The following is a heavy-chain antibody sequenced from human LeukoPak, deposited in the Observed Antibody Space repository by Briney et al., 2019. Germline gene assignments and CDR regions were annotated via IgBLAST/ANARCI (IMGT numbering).Heavy chain of an antibody. D-gene: IGHD3-22*01. CDR2: ISASGGST. CDR1: GFTFNNYA. Sequence: GGSLRLSCAASGFTFNNYAMSWVRQAPGKGLEWVSAISASGGSTYYADAVKGRFTISRDNSKNTVYLQMNSLRAEDTAVYYCAKASGYYYDSSGSTTDDYWGQGTLVTVSS. CDR3: AKASGYYYDSSGSTTDDY. J-gene: IGHJ4*02. V-gene: IGHV3-23*01.